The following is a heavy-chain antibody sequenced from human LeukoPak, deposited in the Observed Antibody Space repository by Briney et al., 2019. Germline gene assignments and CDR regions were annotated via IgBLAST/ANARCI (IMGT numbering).Heavy chain of an antibody. CDR2: INPSGGST. J-gene: IGHJ1*01. CDR1: GYTLTSYY. D-gene: IGHD3/OR15-3a*01. Sequence: ASVKVSCKASGYTLTSYYMHWVRQAPGQGLEWMGIINPSGGSTSYAQKFQGRVTMTRDTSTSTVYMELSNLRSEDTAVYYCARGWTGYRATLIGFQHWGQGTLVTVSS. CDR3: ARGWTGYRATLIGFQH. V-gene: IGHV1-46*01.